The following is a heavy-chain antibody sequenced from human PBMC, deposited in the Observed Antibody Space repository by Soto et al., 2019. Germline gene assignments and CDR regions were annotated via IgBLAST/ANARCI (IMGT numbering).Heavy chain of an antibody. J-gene: IGHJ6*02. D-gene: IGHD3-10*01. CDR3: ARLLDYTSGNYYTGPEGYGMDV. Sequence: PVEALKISCKGSGYDFSSDWIGWVRQMPGKCLEWMGIIYPGDSDTRYSPSFQGKVTISADKSINTAYLQWGRLKASDNAMYYCARLLDYTSGNYYTGPEGYGMDVWGQGTTVTVSS. CDR2: IYPGDSDT. CDR1: GYDFSSDW. V-gene: IGHV5-51*01.